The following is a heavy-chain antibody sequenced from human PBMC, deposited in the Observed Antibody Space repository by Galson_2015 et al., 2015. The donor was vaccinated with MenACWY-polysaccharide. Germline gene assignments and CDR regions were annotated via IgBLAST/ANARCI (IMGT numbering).Heavy chain of an antibody. V-gene: IGHV3-23*01. CDR3: ARDERRSGSYGWFDP. CDR1: GFTFRNYA. Sequence: SLRLSCAASGFTFRNYAMNWVRQAPGKGLEWVSSISGSGSNTYYADSVKGRFTISRDNSKNMLYLQMNSLKVEDTAVYHCARDERRSGSYGWFDPWGQGTLVTVSS. D-gene: IGHD3-16*01. CDR2: ISGSGSNT. J-gene: IGHJ5*02.